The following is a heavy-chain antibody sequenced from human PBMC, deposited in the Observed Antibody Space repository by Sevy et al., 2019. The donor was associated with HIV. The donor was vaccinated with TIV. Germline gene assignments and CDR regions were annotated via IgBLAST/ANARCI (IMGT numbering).Heavy chain of an antibody. CDR1: GFTFSSYG. D-gene: IGHD4-17*01. CDR3: AKDRDYGRYYYYGMDV. Sequence: GGSLRLSCAASGFTFSSYGMHWVRQAPGKGLEWVAVISYDGSNKYYADSVKGRFTISRDNSKNTLYLQMNSLRAEDTAVYYCAKDRDYGRYYYYGMDVWGQGTTVTVSS. J-gene: IGHJ6*02. CDR2: ISYDGSNK. V-gene: IGHV3-30*18.